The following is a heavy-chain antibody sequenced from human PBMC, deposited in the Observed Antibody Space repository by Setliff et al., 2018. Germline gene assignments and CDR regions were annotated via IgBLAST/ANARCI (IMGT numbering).Heavy chain of an antibody. V-gene: IGHV1-69*05. CDR3: ARGVGAMGDY. D-gene: IGHD1-26*01. CDR1: GGTFSSYA. CDR2: IIPIFGTA. Sequence: SVKVSCKASGGTFSSYAISWVRQAPGQGLEWMGGIIPIFGTANYAQKFLGRVTMTRDTSTSTFYMELSSLRSEDTAVYYCARGVGAMGDYWGQGTLVTVSS. J-gene: IGHJ4*02.